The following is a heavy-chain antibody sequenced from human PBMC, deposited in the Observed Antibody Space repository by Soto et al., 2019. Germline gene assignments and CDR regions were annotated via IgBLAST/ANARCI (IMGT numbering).Heavy chain of an antibody. J-gene: IGHJ4*02. D-gene: IGHD1-26*01. V-gene: IGHV3-23*01. CDR2: ISGGGGGT. Sequence: EVQLLESGGDLEQPGGSLRLSCAASGFTFSNYAMNWVRQAPGKGLEWVSSISGGGGGTYYADAVKGRFTISRDNSRNMLYLQMNSLRAEDTAEYYCAKGAFAVGDTNYFFDYWGQGTRVTVSS. CDR3: AKGAFAVGDTNYFFDY. CDR1: GFTFSNYA.